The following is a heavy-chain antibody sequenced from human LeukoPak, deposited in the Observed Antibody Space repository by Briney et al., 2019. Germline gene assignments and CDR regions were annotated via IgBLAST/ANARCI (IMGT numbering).Heavy chain of an antibody. J-gene: IGHJ5*02. CDR1: GVSISSSNW. CDR3: AREFYNWNYAGWFDP. D-gene: IGHD1-7*01. Sequence: KPSGTLSLTCAVSGVSISSSNWWSWVRQPPGKGLEWIGEIYHSGNTNYNPSLKSRVTIKVDKSKNQFSLNLSSVTAADTAVYYCAREFYNWNYAGWFDPWGQGTLVTVSS. V-gene: IGHV4-4*02. CDR2: IYHSGNT.